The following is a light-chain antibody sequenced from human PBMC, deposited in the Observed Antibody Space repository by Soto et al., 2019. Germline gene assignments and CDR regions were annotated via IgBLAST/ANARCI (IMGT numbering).Light chain of an antibody. V-gene: IGKV3-11*01. Sequence: EMVLTQSPATLSLSPGERATLSYSASQSVSSYLAWYQQKPGQAPRLLIYDASNRATGIPARFSGSGSGTVFTLTISSLEPEDFAVYYCQQRSNWPPVTFGQGTKLEIK. CDR1: QSVSSY. CDR2: DAS. J-gene: IGKJ2*01. CDR3: QQRSNWPPVT.